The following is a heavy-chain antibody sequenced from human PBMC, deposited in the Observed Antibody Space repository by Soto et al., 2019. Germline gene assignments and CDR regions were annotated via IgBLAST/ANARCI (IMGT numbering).Heavy chain of an antibody. J-gene: IGHJ5*02. CDR3: ARASYGSGSGVA. CDR2: IYSGGGT. V-gene: IGHV3-53*04. Sequence: EVQLVESGGGLVQPGGSLRLSCAASGFTVSSNYMSWVRQAPGKGLEWVSVIYSGGGTYYADSVKGRFTISRHNSKNTMYVQMNSLRPEDPAVYYWARASYGSGSGVAWGRGTLVTVSS. D-gene: IGHD3-10*01. CDR1: GFTVSSNY.